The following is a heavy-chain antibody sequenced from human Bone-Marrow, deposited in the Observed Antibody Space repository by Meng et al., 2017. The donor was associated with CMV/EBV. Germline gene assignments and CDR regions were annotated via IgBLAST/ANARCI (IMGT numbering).Heavy chain of an antibody. D-gene: IGHD3-10*01. Sequence: SVKVSCKASGGTFSSYAISWVRQAPGQGLEWMGGIIPIFGTANYAQKFQGRVTITTDESTSTAYMELSSLRSEDTAVYYWARLKGMVRGIYGMDVWGQGTTVTVSS. CDR3: ARLKGMVRGIYGMDV. J-gene: IGHJ6*02. CDR1: GGTFSSYA. V-gene: IGHV1-69*05. CDR2: IIPIFGTA.